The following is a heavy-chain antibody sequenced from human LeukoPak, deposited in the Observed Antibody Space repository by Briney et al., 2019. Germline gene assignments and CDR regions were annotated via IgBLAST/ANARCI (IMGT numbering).Heavy chain of an antibody. J-gene: IGHJ4*02. D-gene: IGHD3-22*01. V-gene: IGHV3-7*01. CDR1: EFICSSYW. Sequence: GGSLRLSCAASEFICSSYWMRWVRQAPGQGLEWVATINQEGSDKYYVDSVKGRFTISRDNAKDSLYLQMNSVRAEDTAVYYCAKNLGQWLDYWGQGALVSVSS. CDR2: INQEGSDK. CDR3: AKNLGQWLDY.